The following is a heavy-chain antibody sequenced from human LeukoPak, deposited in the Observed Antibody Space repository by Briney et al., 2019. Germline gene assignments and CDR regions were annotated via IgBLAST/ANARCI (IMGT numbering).Heavy chain of an antibody. D-gene: IGHD2-8*01. CDR3: ARADIVLMVSASETYYFDY. J-gene: IGHJ4*02. CDR1: GGSFSGYY. V-gene: IGHV4-34*01. Sequence: SETLSLTCAVYGGSFSGYYWSWIRQPPEKGLEWIGEINHSGSTNYNPSLKSRVTISVDTSKNQFSLKLSSVTAADTAVCYCARADIVLMVSASETYYFDYWGQGTLVTVSS. CDR2: INHSGST.